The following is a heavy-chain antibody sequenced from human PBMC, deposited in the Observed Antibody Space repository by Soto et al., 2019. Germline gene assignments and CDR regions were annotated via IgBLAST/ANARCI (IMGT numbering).Heavy chain of an antibody. CDR3: AREDDGGDTDYYGLDV. Sequence: QVQLQQSGPGLVKPSQTLSLTCTVSGGSISGDYYHWTWIRQSPGKGLEWIGYVFHSGSVLYNPSLKSRLNISVDTSKNQFSLRLSSVTAADTAVYICAREDDGGDTDYYGLDVWGQGTTVTVSS. CDR2: VFHSGSV. V-gene: IGHV4-30-4*08. D-gene: IGHD2-21*02. J-gene: IGHJ6*02. CDR1: GGSISGDYYH.